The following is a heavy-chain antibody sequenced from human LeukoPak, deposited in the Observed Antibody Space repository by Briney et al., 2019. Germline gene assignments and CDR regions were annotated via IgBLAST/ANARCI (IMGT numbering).Heavy chain of an antibody. CDR1: GGTFSSYA. CDR2: IIPILGIA. V-gene: IGHV1-69*04. Sequence: SVKVSCTASGGTFSSYAISWVRQAPGQGLEWMGRIIPILGIANYAQKFQGRVTITADKSTSTAYMELSSLRSEDTAVYYCARDRGPNYGDPFGYWGQGTLVTVSS. J-gene: IGHJ4*02. CDR3: ARDRGPNYGDPFGY. D-gene: IGHD4-17*01.